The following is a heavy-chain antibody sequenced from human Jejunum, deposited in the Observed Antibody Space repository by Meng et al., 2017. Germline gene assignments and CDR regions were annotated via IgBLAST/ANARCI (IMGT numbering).Heavy chain of an antibody. CDR2: IYHTGST. V-gene: IGHV4-30-2*01. D-gene: IGHD1-26*01. CDR3: ARMDSAFHYFDY. J-gene: IGHJ4*02. CDR1: GGSISSDGYT. Sequence: QLQLQESGSGLVKPSQTLSLTCAVSGGSISSDGYTWSWIRQPPGKGLEWIGYIYHTGSTYYNPSLKSRVTISVDRSKSQFSLNLSSVTAADTAVYYCARMDSAFHYFDYWGQGTLVTVSS.